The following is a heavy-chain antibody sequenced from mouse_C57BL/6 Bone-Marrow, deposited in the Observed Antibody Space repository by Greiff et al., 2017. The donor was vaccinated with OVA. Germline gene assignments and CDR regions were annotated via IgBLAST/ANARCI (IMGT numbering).Heavy chain of an antibody. CDR1: GFNIKDDY. CDR2: IDPENGDT. J-gene: IGHJ4*01. CDR3: TTPAYYSVYYAVDY. D-gene: IGHD2-12*01. V-gene: IGHV14-4*01. Sequence: VQLQQSGAELVRPGASVKLSCTASGFNIKDDYMPWVKQRPEQGLEWIGWIDPENGDTDYASKFQGKATITADTSSNTAYLQLSSLTSEDTAVYYCTTPAYYSVYYAVDYWGQGTSVTVSA.